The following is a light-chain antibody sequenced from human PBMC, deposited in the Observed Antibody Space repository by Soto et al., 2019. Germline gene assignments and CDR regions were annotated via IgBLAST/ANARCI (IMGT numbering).Light chain of an antibody. CDR1: QSVSSID. V-gene: IGKV3-20*01. CDR2: GAS. J-gene: IGKJ1*01. Sequence: EIVLTQSPGTLSLSPGERATLSCRASQSVSSIDLAWYQHKPGQAPRLLIYGASSRATGIPDRFSGSGSGTDFTLTISRLEPEDFAVYSCQQYCSSSWTFGRGTTVEIK. CDR3: QQYCSSSWT.